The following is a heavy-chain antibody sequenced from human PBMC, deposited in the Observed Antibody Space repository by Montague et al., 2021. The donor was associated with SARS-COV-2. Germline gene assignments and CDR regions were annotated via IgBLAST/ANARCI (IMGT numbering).Heavy chain of an antibody. CDR3: GRGVVAATPVVDY. CDR1: GDSISSFY. J-gene: IGHJ4*02. V-gene: IGHV4-4*07. D-gene: IGHD2-15*01. CDR2: IYASGGT. Sequence: SETLSLTCTVSGDSISSFYWNWIRQPAGKGLEWIGRIYASGGTNYNPSLKSRVTTSVDTSKNQFSLKLNSVTAADTAVYYCGRGVVAATPVVDYWGRGTRVTVSS.